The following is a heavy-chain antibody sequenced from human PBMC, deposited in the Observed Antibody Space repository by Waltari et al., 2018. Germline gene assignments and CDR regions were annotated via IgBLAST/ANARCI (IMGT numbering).Heavy chain of an antibody. CDR1: GFTFSISE. D-gene: IGHD4-4*01. Sequence: EVQLVESGGDLVQPGGSLRLSCAASGFTFSISEMTWVRQAPGKGLEWVSCISSSGTAKYYADSVKGRFTNSRDNAKNSLYLQMNSLRAEDTAVYYCARASSNWDAFDIWGQGTMVTVSS. CDR3: ARASSNWDAFDI. V-gene: IGHV3-48*03. J-gene: IGHJ3*02. CDR2: ISSSGTAK.